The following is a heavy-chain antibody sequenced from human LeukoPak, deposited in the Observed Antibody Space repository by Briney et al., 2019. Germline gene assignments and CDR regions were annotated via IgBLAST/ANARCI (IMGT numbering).Heavy chain of an antibody. D-gene: IGHD2-2*02. Sequence: GGSLRLSCAASGFTFSSNAMHWVRQAPGKGLEWVAIISYDGSNKYYADSVKGRFTISRDNSKNTLYLQMNSLRAEDTAVYFCARAHCTSTTCYNFDYWGQGTLVTVPS. CDR1: GFTFSSNA. CDR2: ISYDGSNK. CDR3: ARAHCTSTTCYNFDY. V-gene: IGHV3-30*04. J-gene: IGHJ4*02.